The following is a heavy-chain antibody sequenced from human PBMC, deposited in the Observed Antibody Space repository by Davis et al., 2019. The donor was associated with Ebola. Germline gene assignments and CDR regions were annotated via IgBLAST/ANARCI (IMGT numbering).Heavy chain of an antibody. Sequence: PSETLSLTGTVSGGSISSGGNYWGWTVHHPGKALEGMGYIYYIGSTYYNPSLRSRVTISVDTSKNQFSLKLSSVIAADTAVYYCARDLPSLVVRYYDSSGYPASDAFDIWGQGTMVTVSS. CDR1: GGSISSGGNY. J-gene: IGHJ3*02. D-gene: IGHD3-22*01. CDR2: IYYIGST. CDR3: ARDLPSLVVRYYDSSGYPASDAFDI. V-gene: IGHV4-31*03.